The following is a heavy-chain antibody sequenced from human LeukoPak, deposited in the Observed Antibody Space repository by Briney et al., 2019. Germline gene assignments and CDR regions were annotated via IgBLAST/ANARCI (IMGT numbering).Heavy chain of an antibody. CDR3: ARDRYDFWGGQGNYYMDV. CDR2: ISAYNGNT. J-gene: IGHJ6*03. CDR1: GYTFTNYG. V-gene: IGHV1-18*01. Sequence: ASVKVSCKASGYTFTNYGISWVRQAPGQGLEWMAWISAYNGNTNYGKKLQGRVTMTTDTSTGTAYMELRSLRSDDTAVYYCARDRYDFWGGQGNYYMDVWGKGTTVTVSS. D-gene: IGHD3-3*01.